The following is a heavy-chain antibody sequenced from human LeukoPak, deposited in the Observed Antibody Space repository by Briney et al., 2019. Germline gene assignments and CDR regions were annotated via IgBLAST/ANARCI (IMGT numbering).Heavy chain of an antibody. J-gene: IGHJ4*02. CDR1: GGSISSYY. CDR2: IYYSGST. Sequence: SETLSLTCTVSGGSISSYYWSWIRQPPGKGLEWIGYIYYSGSTNYNPSLKSRVTISVDTSKNQFSLKLSSVTAADTAVYYCASNYYDSSGYYNPFDYWDQGTLVTVSS. D-gene: IGHD3-22*01. CDR3: ASNYYDSSGYYNPFDY. V-gene: IGHV4-59*01.